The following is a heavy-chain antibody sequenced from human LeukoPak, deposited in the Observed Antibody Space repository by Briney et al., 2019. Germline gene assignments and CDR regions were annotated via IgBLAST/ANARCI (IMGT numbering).Heavy chain of an antibody. Sequence: ASVKVSCKASGYTFTSYDINWVRQATGQGLEWMGWMNPNSGNTGYAQKFQGRVTMTRNTSISTAYMELSSLRSEDTAVYYCARTRGQGRHNWFDPWGQGALVTVSS. CDR3: ARTRGQGRHNWFDP. V-gene: IGHV1-8*01. CDR1: GYTFTSYD. D-gene: IGHD3-10*01. J-gene: IGHJ5*02. CDR2: MNPNSGNT.